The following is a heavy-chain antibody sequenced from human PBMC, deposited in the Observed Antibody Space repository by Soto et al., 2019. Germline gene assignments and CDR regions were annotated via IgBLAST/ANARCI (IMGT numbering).Heavy chain of an antibody. J-gene: IGHJ4*02. CDR2: IYYSGST. Sequence: SSETLSLTCTVSGGSISSGDYYWSWIRQPPGKGLEWIGYIYYSGSTYYNPSLKSRVTISVDTSKNQFSLKLSSVTAADTAVYYCHQLWPDSDYWGQGTLVTVSS. CDR1: GGSISSGDYY. CDR3: HQLWPDSDY. V-gene: IGHV4-30-4*01. D-gene: IGHD5-18*01.